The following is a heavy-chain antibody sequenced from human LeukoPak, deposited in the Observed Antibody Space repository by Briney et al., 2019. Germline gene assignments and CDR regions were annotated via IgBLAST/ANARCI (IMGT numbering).Heavy chain of an antibody. Sequence: SETLSLTCAVYGGSFSGYYWSWIRQPPGKGLEWIGEINHSGSTNYNPSLKSRVTISVDTFKNQFSLKLSSVTAADTAVYYCARGRITMVRGVRKLYGMDVWDKGTTVTVSS. CDR3: ARGRITMVRGVRKLYGMDV. CDR1: GGSFSGYY. V-gene: IGHV4-34*01. CDR2: INHSGST. D-gene: IGHD3-10*01. J-gene: IGHJ6*04.